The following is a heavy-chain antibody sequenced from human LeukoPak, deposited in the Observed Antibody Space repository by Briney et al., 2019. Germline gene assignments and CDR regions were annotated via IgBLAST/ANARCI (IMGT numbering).Heavy chain of an antibody. J-gene: IGHJ4*02. V-gene: IGHV1-2*06. CDR1: GDTFTGYY. CDR2: VNPNNGVP. D-gene: IGHD5-18*01. CDR3: ARDTATIQHQD. Sequence: ASVKVSCKASGDTFTGYYMHWVRQAPGQGLEWMGRVNPNNGVPNYAQKFQGRVTMTRDTAISTFYMELSSLRSDDTAVYYCARDTATIQHQDWGQGTLVTVSS.